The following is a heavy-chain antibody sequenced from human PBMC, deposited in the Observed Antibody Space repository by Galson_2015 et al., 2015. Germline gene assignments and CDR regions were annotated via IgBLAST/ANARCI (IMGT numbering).Heavy chain of an antibody. CDR1: GDSVSSNSAA. CDR2: TYYRSKWYN. CDR3: ARGSVGVYFDWLSLFDP. Sequence: CAISGDSVSSNSAAWNWIRQSPSRGLEWLGRTYYRSKWYNDYAVSVKSRVTINPDTSKNQFSLQLNSVTPEDTAVYYCARGSVGVYFDWLSLFDPWGQGTLVTVSS. V-gene: IGHV6-1*01. J-gene: IGHJ5*02. D-gene: IGHD3-9*01.